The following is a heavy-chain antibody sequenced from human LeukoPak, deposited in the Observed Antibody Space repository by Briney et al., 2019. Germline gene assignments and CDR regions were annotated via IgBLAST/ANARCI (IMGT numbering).Heavy chain of an antibody. CDR3: ARSITMVRGVQYYFDY. CDR2: INPNSGGT. V-gene: IGHV1-2*02. CDR1: GYTFTGYY. D-gene: IGHD3-10*01. Sequence: ASVKVSCKASGYTFTGYYMHWVRQAPGQGLEWMGCINPNSGGTNYAQKFQGRVTMTRDTSISTAYMELSRLRSDDTAVYYCARSITMVRGVQYYFDYWGQGTLVTVSS. J-gene: IGHJ4*02.